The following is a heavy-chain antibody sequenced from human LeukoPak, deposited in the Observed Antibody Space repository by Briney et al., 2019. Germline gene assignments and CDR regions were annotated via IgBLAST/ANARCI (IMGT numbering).Heavy chain of an antibody. J-gene: IGHJ6*03. Sequence: SETLSLTCTVSGGSISSYYWGWIRQPPGKGLEWIGYIYYSGSTNYNPSLKSRVTISVDTSKNQFSLKLSSVTAADTAVYYCARVFFPYYYYMDVWGKGTTVTVSS. CDR1: GGSISSYY. D-gene: IGHD3-3*01. CDR2: IYYSGST. V-gene: IGHV4-59*01. CDR3: ARVFFPYYYYMDV.